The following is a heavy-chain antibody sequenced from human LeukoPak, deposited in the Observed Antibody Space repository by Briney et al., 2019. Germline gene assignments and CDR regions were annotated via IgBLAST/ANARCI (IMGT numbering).Heavy chain of an antibody. Sequence: SGGSLRLSCAASGFTFDDYGMSWVRQAPGKGLEWVSAISGSGGSTYYADSVKGRFTISRDNSKNTLYLQMNSLRAEDTAVYYCAKDVAVRGVIITPLGYWGQGTLVTVSS. D-gene: IGHD3-10*01. CDR2: ISGSGGST. CDR1: GFTFDDYG. CDR3: AKDVAVRGVIITPLGY. V-gene: IGHV3-23*01. J-gene: IGHJ4*02.